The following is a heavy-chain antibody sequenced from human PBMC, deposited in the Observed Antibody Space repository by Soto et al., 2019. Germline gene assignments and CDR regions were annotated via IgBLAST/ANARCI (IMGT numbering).Heavy chain of an antibody. D-gene: IGHD6-13*01. Sequence: QVTLKESGPVLVKPTETLTLTCTVSGFSLSNARMGVSWIRQPPGKALEWLAHIFSNDEKSYSTSLKSRLTTSKDTTKSPVVLTMTNMDPVDTATYYCARIGPEGAAAANWFDPWGQGTLVTVSS. J-gene: IGHJ5*02. CDR3: ARIGPEGAAAANWFDP. CDR2: IFSNDEK. CDR1: GFSLSNARMG. V-gene: IGHV2-26*01.